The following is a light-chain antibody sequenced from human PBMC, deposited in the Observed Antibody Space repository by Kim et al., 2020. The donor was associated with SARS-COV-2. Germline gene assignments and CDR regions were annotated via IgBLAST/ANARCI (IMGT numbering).Light chain of an antibody. V-gene: IGLV3-21*04. Sequence: VAQVKTTGITCGATKMASKNVHWDQQTPGQAPVVVIFYDNARPSGSPERFSGSNAGNTTTLSISRVEAGDKADYYCHVCDNTSDHVFGAGTKVTVL. CDR3: HVCDNTSDHV. J-gene: IGLJ1*01. CDR2: YDN. CDR1: KMASKN.